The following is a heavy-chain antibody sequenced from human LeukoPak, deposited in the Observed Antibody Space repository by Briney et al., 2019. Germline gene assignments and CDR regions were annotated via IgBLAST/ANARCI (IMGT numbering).Heavy chain of an antibody. D-gene: IGHD5-18*01. Sequence: GRSLRLACAASGFTFSSYAMFWVRQAPGKGLEWVAFIKGDGSAKKYVDSVKGRFTISRDNAKNSLFLQMNSLRAEDTAVYYCARDRGWIQHDIWGQGTMVTVSS. CDR1: GFTFSSYA. CDR3: ARDRGWIQHDI. V-gene: IGHV3-7*01. CDR2: IKGDGSAK. J-gene: IGHJ3*02.